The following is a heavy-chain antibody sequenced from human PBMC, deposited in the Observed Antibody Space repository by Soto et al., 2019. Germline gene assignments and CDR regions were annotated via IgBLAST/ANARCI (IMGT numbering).Heavy chain of an antibody. Sequence: EVQLVESGGGLVQPGGSLRLSCAASGFTFSSYDMHWVRQATGKGLEWVSAIGTAGDTYYPGTVKGRFTISRETAKNSLYLQMNSLRAGDTAVYYCARGRGADFDYWGQGTLVTVSS. CDR1: GFTFSSYD. CDR3: ARGRGADFDY. J-gene: IGHJ4*02. V-gene: IGHV3-13*04. CDR2: IGTAGDT. D-gene: IGHD1-26*01.